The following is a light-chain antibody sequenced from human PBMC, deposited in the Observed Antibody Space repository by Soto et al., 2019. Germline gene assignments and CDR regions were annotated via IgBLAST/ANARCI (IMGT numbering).Light chain of an antibody. J-gene: IGKJ1*01. CDR2: KAS. CDR3: QQYNSYSPWT. CDR1: QSISSW. Sequence: DIRTSQSPSTLSASVCDRVTLTCLASQSISSWLAWYQQKPGKAPKLLIYKASSLESGVPSRFSGSGSGTEFTLTISSLQPDDFATYYCQQYNSYSPWTFGQVT. V-gene: IGKV1-5*03.